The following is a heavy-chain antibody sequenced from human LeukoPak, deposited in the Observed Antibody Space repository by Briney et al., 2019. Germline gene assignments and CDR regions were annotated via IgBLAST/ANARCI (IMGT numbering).Heavy chain of an antibody. J-gene: IGHJ4*02. D-gene: IGHD2-8*01. CDR3: ARHRRGTSYFDY. CDR1: GYSLTNYW. Sequence: GESLKISCKGSGYSLTNYWIGWVRPMSGKGLEWMGIIYPDDSDTRYSPSFQGQVTISADKSISTAYLQWNSLKASDTAIYYCARHRRGTSYFDYWGQGTLVTVSS. CDR2: IYPDDSDT. V-gene: IGHV5-51*01.